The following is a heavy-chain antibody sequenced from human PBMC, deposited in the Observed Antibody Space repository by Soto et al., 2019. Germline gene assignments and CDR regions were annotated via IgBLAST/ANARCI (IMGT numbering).Heavy chain of an antibody. V-gene: IGHV1-18*01. D-gene: IGHD3-16*01. Sequence: QVQLVQSGDEVKKPGASVKVSCKASGYIFVNYGIAWVRQAPGQGLEWMGWISPYTGNTHSASKVQGRLTMTTDTSKSTAYMDLGSMPSEDTAVYYCVMVDNYVTPTPQDVWGQGTTVT. J-gene: IGHJ6*02. CDR1: GYIFVNYG. CDR2: ISPYTGNT. CDR3: VMVDNYVTPTPQDV.